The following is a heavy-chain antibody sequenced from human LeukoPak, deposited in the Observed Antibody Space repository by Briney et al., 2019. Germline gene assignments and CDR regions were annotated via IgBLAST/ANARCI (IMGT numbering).Heavy chain of an antibody. CDR3: ARSYDFWSGFDY. CDR2: MNPNSGNT. J-gene: IGHJ4*02. Sequence: ASVKVSCKASGYTFTSYDINWVRQATGQGLEWMGWMNPNSGNTGYAQKFQGRVTITRNTSISTAYMELSSLRSEDTAVYYCARSYDFWSGFDYWGQGTLVTVSS. V-gene: IGHV1-8*03. CDR1: GYTFTSYD. D-gene: IGHD3-3*01.